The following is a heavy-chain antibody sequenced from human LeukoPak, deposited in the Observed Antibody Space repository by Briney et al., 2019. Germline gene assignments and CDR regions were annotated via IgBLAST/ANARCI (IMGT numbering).Heavy chain of an antibody. Sequence: PGGTLRLSCAASGFIVSSNYMSWVRQAPGKGLEWVASIYSSGNTYYADPVKGSFTISRDKSKNTLYLQMNSLGAEDTAVYYCARVETSKGYYFDYWGQGTLVTVSS. J-gene: IGHJ4*02. CDR3: ARVETSKGYYFDY. CDR1: GFIVSSNY. V-gene: IGHV3-66*01. CDR2: IYSSGNT.